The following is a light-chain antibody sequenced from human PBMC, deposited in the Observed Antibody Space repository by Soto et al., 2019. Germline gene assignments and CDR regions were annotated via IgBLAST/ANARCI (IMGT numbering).Light chain of an antibody. V-gene: IGKV1-5*03. CDR3: QQYETMVT. CDR1: QSIRSW. Sequence: DIQMTQSPFTLSASVGDRVTITCRASQSIRSWLAWYQQKPGKAPKLLIYQASILESGVSSRFSGSGSATDFTLTISSLQPDDFSTYYCQQYETMVTFGQGTKVEIK. CDR2: QAS. J-gene: IGKJ1*01.